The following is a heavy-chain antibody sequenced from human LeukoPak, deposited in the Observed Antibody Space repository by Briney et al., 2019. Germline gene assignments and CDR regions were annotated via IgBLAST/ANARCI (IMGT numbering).Heavy chain of an antibody. Sequence: GGSLRLSCAASGYTFSSYAMSWVRQAPGKGLEWVSAISGSSGSTYYADTPKGRFTISRDNSKNTLYMQMKSLRAQDTAVYYSAHSRGPLLWFGDTLDYWGQGTLVTVSS. CDR2: ISGSSGST. CDR3: AHSRGPLLWFGDTLDY. J-gene: IGHJ4*02. V-gene: IGHV3-23*01. CDR1: GYTFSSYA. D-gene: IGHD3-10*01.